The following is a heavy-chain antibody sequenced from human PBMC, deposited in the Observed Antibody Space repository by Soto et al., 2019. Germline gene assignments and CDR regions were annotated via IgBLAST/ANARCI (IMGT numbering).Heavy chain of an antibody. V-gene: IGHV3-48*02. CDR1: GFTFSAYS. CDR2: ISSGSKTI. Sequence: GGSLRLSCAASGFTFSAYSVNWVRQAPGKGLEWISYISSGSKTIYYAESVKGRFTVYRDNARNSQYLQMNSLRDEDTAVYYCAREDTLGVRSFDYWGQGTLVTVSS. CDR3: AREDTLGVRSFDY. D-gene: IGHD3-10*01. J-gene: IGHJ4*02.